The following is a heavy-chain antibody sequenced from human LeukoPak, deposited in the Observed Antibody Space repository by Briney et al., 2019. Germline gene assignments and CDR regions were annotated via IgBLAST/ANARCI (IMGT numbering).Heavy chain of an antibody. CDR3: PRDNSGKNEFWSAYNY. V-gene: IGHV3-21*01. CDR1: GFTFSSYS. Sequence: GGSLRLSSAASGFTFSSYSMNWVRQAPGKGLEWVSSISSSSSYIYYADSVKGRFTISRENAKNSLYLQMNRLKAEARAVYHSPRDNSGKNEFWSAYNYGGQASLAAVSS. D-gene: IGHD3-3*01. J-gene: IGHJ4*02. CDR2: ISSSSSYI.